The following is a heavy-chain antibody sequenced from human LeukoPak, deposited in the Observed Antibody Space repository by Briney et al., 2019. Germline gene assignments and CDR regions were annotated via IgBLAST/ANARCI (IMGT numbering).Heavy chain of an antibody. Sequence: ASVKVSCKASGYTFTGYYMHWVRQAPGQGLEWMGWINTNTGNPTYAQGFTGRFVFSLDTSVSTAYLQISSLKAEDTAVYYCARERQLAFDAFDIWGQGTMVTVSS. CDR2: INTNTGNP. J-gene: IGHJ3*02. D-gene: IGHD6-13*01. CDR1: GYTFTGYY. CDR3: ARERQLAFDAFDI. V-gene: IGHV7-4-1*02.